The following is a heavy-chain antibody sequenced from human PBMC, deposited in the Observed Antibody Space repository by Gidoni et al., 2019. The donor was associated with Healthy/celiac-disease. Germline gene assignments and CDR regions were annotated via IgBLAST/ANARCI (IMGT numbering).Heavy chain of an antibody. J-gene: IGHJ3*02. CDR3: ASGWVRGGNDAFDI. CDR1: GSTFTSYG. Sequence: QVQLVQSGAEVKKPGASVKISCKASGSTFTSYGISGVRQAPGQGLEWMGWISAYHGNTNYAQKLQGSVTMTTETSTSTAYMELRSLRSVDTAVSSCASGWVRGGNDAFDIWGQGTMVTVSS. D-gene: IGHD3-10*01. V-gene: IGHV1-18*01. CDR2: ISAYHGNT.